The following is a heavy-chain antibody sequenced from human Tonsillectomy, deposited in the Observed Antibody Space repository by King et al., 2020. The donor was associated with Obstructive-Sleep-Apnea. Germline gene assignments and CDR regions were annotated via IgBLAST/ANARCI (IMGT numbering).Heavy chain of an antibody. CDR1: GYSFTSYW. V-gene: IGHV5-51*01. J-gene: IGHJ6*02. Sequence: QLVQSGAEVKKPGESLKISCKGSGYSFTSYWIGWVRQMPGKGLEWMGIIYPGDSDTRYSPSFQGQVTISADKSISTAYLQWSSLKASDTAMYYCARTDSGSYDSYYYYGMDVWGQGTTVTVSS. CDR3: ARTDSGSYDSYYYYGMDV. CDR2: IYPGDSDT. D-gene: IGHD1-26*01.